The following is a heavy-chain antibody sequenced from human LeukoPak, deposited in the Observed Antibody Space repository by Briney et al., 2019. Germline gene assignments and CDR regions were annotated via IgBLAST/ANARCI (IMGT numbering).Heavy chain of an antibody. Sequence: GSLRLSCAASGFTFSSYGMSWVRQAPGKGLEWVSAISGSGGSTYYADSVKGRSTISRDNSKNTLYLQMNSLRAEDTAVYYCAKGVDTAMTYYFDYWGQGTLVTVSS. D-gene: IGHD5-18*01. CDR2: ISGSGGST. V-gene: IGHV3-23*01. CDR3: AKGVDTAMTYYFDY. J-gene: IGHJ4*02. CDR1: GFTFSSYG.